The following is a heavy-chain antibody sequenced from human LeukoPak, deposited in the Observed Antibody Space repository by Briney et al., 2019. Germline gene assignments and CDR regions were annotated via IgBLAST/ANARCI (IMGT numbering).Heavy chain of an antibody. J-gene: IGHJ5*02. CDR1: GYSISSGYY. CDR2: IYHSGST. CDR3: ARTHVGTAMEWFDP. D-gene: IGHD5-18*01. Sequence: SETLSLTCTVSGYSISSGYYWGWIRQPPGKGLEWIGSIYHSGSTYYNPSLKSRVTISVDTSKNQFSLKLSSVTAADTAVYYCARTHVGTAMEWFDPWGQGTLVTVSS. V-gene: IGHV4-38-2*02.